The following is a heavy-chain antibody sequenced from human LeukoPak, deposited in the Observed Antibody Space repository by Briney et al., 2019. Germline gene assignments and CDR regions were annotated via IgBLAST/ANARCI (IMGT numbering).Heavy chain of an antibody. CDR2: IISSSSYI. Sequence: GGSLRLSCAASGFTFSSYSMNWVRQAPGKGLEWVSSIISSSSYIYYADSVKGRFTISRDNAKNSLYLQMNSLRAEDTAVYYCARTRLLWFGELSDAFDIWGQGTMVTVSS. J-gene: IGHJ3*02. CDR3: ARTRLLWFGELSDAFDI. V-gene: IGHV3-21*01. CDR1: GFTFSSYS. D-gene: IGHD3-10*01.